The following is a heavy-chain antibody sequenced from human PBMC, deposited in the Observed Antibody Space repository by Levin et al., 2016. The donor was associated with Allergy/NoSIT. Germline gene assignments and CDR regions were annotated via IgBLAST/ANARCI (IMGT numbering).Heavy chain of an antibody. CDR3: AREGKVGMTTKQSFDY. Sequence: WVRQAPGQGLEWMGWINPNNSDTNYAQKFQGRVTLTRDTSISTAYMELSRLRFDDTAVYYCAREGKVGMTTKQSFDYWGQGTLVTVSS. J-gene: IGHJ4*02. CDR2: INPNNSDT. D-gene: IGHD5-24*01. V-gene: IGHV1-2*02.